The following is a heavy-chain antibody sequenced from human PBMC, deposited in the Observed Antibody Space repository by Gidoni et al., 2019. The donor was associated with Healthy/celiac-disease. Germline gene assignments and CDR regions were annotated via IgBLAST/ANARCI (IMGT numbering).Heavy chain of an antibody. J-gene: IGHJ6*02. V-gene: IGHV1-69*01. D-gene: IGHD5-18*01. CDR1: GGTFSSYA. Sequence: QVQLVQSGAEVKKPGSSVKVSCKASGGTFSSYANSWVRQATGQGIEWMGGIIPIFGTANYAQKFQGKVTIPADESTSTAYMVLSSLRSEDTAVYYCARGRVDTAMANYYYGMDVWGQGTTVTVSS. CDR3: ARGRVDTAMANYYYGMDV. CDR2: IIPIFGTA.